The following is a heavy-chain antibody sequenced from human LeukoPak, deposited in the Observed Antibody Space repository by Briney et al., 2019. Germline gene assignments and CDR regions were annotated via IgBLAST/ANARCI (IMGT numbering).Heavy chain of an antibody. Sequence: GGSLRLSCAASGVTVSSNYMTWIRQAPGKGLEWVSLIYSGGSTYYADSVKGRFIISRDNSKDTLYLQMHSLRDEDTAVYYCAKRLTGNIRCFDYWGQGTLVTVSS. CDR2: IYSGGST. CDR3: AKRLTGNIRCFDY. D-gene: IGHD3-9*01. CDR1: GVTVSSNY. J-gene: IGHJ4*02. V-gene: IGHV3-53*01.